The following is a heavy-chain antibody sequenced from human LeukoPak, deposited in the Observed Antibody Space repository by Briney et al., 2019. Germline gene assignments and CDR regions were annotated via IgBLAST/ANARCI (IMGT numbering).Heavy chain of an antibody. Sequence: GGSLRLSCAASGFTVSSNYMSWVRQAPGKGLEWVSAISGSGGSTFYADSVKGRFTISRDNSKNTLYLQMNSLRAEDTAVYYCAKSLSSNAYYFDYWGQGTLVTVSS. V-gene: IGHV3-23*01. J-gene: IGHJ4*02. CDR3: AKSLSSNAYYFDY. D-gene: IGHD4-4*01. CDR1: GFTVSSNY. CDR2: ISGSGGST.